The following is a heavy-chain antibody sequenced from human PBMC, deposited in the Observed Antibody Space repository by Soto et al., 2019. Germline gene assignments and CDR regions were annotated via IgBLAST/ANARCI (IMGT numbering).Heavy chain of an antibody. CDR3: ARFQYCSGGSCPTSYYFDY. Sequence: SETLSLTXTVSGGSISSSSYYWGWIRQPPGKGLEWIGSIYYSGSTYYNPSLKSRVTISVDTSKNQFSLKLSSVTAADTAVYYCARFQYCSGGSCPTSYYFDYWGQGTLVTVSS. V-gene: IGHV4-39*01. CDR1: GGSISSSSYY. D-gene: IGHD2-15*01. CDR2: IYYSGST. J-gene: IGHJ4*02.